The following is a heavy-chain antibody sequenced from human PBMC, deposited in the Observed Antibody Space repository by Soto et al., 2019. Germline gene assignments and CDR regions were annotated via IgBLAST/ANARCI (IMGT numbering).Heavy chain of an antibody. Sequence: QVQLVQSGAEVKKPGASVKVSCKASGYTFTSYDINWVRQDTGQGLEWMGWMNPNSGNTGYAQKFQGRVTMTRKTSISTAYMELSSLRCEDTAVYYCTTHQRGYWSGGSGYHLPFDYWGQGTLVTGSS. CDR3: TTHQRGYWSGGSGYHLPFDY. J-gene: IGHJ4*02. V-gene: IGHV1-8*01. CDR1: GYTFTSYD. CDR2: MNPNSGNT. D-gene: IGHD2-15*01.